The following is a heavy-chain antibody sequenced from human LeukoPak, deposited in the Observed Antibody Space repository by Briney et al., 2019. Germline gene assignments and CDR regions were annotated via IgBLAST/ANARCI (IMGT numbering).Heavy chain of an antibody. CDR2: ISSNGGST. CDR3: AREVTMVRGVIDY. Sequence: GGSLRLSCSASGFTFSSYTMHWVRQAPGKGLEYVSAISSNGGSTYYADSVKGRFTISRDNSKNTLYLQMSSLRAEDTAVYYCAREVTMVRGVIDYWGQGTLVTVSS. V-gene: IGHV3-64D*09. D-gene: IGHD3-10*01. J-gene: IGHJ4*02. CDR1: GFTFSSYT.